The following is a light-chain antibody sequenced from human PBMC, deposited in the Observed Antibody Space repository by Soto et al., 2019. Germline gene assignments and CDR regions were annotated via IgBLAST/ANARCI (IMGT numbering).Light chain of an antibody. CDR1: QSVSGNY. J-gene: IGKJ1*01. Sequence: EIVLTQSPGTLSLSPGERGTLSCRASQSVSGNYVAWYQHKPGQAPRLLIYGASTRATGKTDRFSGSGSGTEFTLTISRLEPEDSAVYYCQYGTSPTWTFGQGTKVDIK. CDR2: GAS. V-gene: IGKV3-20*01. CDR3: QYGTSPTWT.